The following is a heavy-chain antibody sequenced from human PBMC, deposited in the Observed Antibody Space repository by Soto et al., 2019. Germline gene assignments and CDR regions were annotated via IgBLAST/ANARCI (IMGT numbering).Heavy chain of an antibody. V-gene: IGHV3-23*01. CDR3: AKEYGVSGYSGYDHYYYYYMDV. D-gene: IGHD5-12*01. CDR2: ISGSGGST. Sequence: EVQLLEYGGGLVQPGGSLRLSCAASGFTFSSYAMSWVRQAPGKGLEWVSAISGSGGSTYYADSVKGRFSISRDNSKNTLYLQMNSLRAEDTAVYYCAKEYGVSGYSGYDHYYYYYMDVWGKGTTVTVSS. CDR1: GFTFSSYA. J-gene: IGHJ6*03.